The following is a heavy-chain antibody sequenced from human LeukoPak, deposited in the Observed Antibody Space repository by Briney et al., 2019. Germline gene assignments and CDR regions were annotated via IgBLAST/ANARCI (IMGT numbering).Heavy chain of an antibody. CDR3: ARAGVRGVIITGNWFDP. CDR2: IYISGST. CDR1: GGSISSSSYY. D-gene: IGHD3-10*01. V-gene: IGHV4-61*02. Sequence: PSETLSLTCTVSGGSISSSSYYWGWIRQPAGKGLEWIGRIYISGSTNYNPSLKSRVTMSVDTSKNQFSLKLSSVTAADTAVYYCARAGVRGVIITGNWFDPWGQGTLVTV. J-gene: IGHJ5*02.